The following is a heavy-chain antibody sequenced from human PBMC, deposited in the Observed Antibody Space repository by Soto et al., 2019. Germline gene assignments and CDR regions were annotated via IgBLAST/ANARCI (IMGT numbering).Heavy chain of an antibody. J-gene: IGHJ4*02. Sequence: QLLESGGGLVQPGGSLRLSCEASGFSFSSYALSWVRQAPGKGLEWVSTFSAGGRAYYADSVKGRFTNAKDTSKNTLRLQASSLRAEDTAVYYCAKESMPQHYGDTLFDYWGQGTRVTVSS. CDR1: GFSFSSYA. D-gene: IGHD4-17*01. CDR2: FSAGGRA. CDR3: AKESMPQHYGDTLFDY. V-gene: IGHV3-23*01.